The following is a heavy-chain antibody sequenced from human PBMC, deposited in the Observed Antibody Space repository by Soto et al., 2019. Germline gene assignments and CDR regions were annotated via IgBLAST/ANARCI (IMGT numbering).Heavy chain of an antibody. D-gene: IGHD2-2*01. Sequence: SETLSLTCAVYGGSFSGYYWSWIRQPPGKGLEWIGEINHSGSTNYNPSLKSRVTISVDMSKNQFSLKLSSVTAADTAVYYCARGPRDIVVVPAASRGGFDYWGQGTLVTVSS. J-gene: IGHJ4*02. CDR1: GGSFSGYY. CDR2: INHSGST. CDR3: ARGPRDIVVVPAASRGGFDY. V-gene: IGHV4-34*01.